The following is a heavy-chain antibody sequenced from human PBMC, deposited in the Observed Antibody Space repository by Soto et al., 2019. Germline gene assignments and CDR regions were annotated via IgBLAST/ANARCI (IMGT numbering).Heavy chain of an antibody. D-gene: IGHD2-15*01. CDR2: SYWDDDK. V-gene: IGHV2-5*02. Sequence: QITLKESGPTLVKPTQTLTLTCTFSGFSLTTTGVGVGWIRQPPGKALEWLAISYWDDDKRYSPSLKSRLTSTKDTSKNQVVLTMTNMDPVDTATYFCAHRAVLCSGGTCYSHPFDFWGQGTLVTVSS. J-gene: IGHJ4*02. CDR1: GFSLTTTGVG. CDR3: AHRAVLCSGGTCYSHPFDF.